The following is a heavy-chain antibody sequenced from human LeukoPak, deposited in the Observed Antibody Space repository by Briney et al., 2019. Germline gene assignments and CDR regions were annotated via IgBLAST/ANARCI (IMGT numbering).Heavy chain of an antibody. J-gene: IGHJ4*02. Sequence: PSQTLSLTCTVSGGSINSGGSYWSWIRQHPGKGLEWIGFIYYSGSTYYNPSLKSRVTIPVDTSKNHFSLRLSSVTAADTAVYYCATLEIGDYYFDCWGQGTLVTVSS. V-gene: IGHV4-31*03. CDR1: GGSINSGGSY. CDR2: IYYSGST. CDR3: ATLEIGDYYFDC. D-gene: IGHD2-21*01.